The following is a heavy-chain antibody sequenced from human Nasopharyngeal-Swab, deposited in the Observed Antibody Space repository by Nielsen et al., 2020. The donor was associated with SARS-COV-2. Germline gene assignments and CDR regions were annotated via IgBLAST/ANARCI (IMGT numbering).Heavy chain of an antibody. V-gene: IGHV3-9*01. J-gene: IGHJ6*02. D-gene: IGHD5-12*01. CDR2: ISWNSGSI. CDR1: GFTFDDYA. CDR3: ATLGGYSGYDSEYGMDV. Sequence: SLKISCAASGFTFDDYAMHWVRQAPGKGLEWVSGISWNSGSIGYADSVKGRFTISRDNAKNSLYLQMNSLRAEDTALYYCATLGGYSGYDSEYGMDVWGQGITVTVSS.